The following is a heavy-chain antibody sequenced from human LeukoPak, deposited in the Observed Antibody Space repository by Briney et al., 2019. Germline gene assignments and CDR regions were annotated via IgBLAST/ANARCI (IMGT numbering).Heavy chain of an antibody. CDR1: GGTFSSYA. J-gene: IGHJ4*02. CDR2: IIPLFGTA. CDR3: ARSYYYDSSGSPREIDY. V-gene: IGHV1-69*13. D-gene: IGHD3-22*01. Sequence: SVKVSCKASGGTFSSYAINWVRQAPGQGLEWMGGIIPLFGTAKYAQKFQGRATIAADESTSTAYMELSSLRSEDTAVYYRARSYYYDSSGSPREIDYWGQGTLVTVSS.